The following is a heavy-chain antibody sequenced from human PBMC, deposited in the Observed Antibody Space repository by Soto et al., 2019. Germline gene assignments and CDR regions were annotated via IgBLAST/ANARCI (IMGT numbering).Heavy chain of an antibody. CDR1: GYTFTSYG. V-gene: IGHV1-18*01. J-gene: IGHJ4*02. D-gene: IGHD1-1*01. CDR3: ARGRYGDY. Sequence: QVHLVQSGAEVKKPGASVKVSCKASGYTFTSYGITWVRQAPGQGLEWMGWISAHNGNTDYAQKPQGRGSVTRDTPTSTAYMELRSLRSDDTAVYYCARGRYGDYWGQGALVTVSS. CDR2: ISAHNGNT.